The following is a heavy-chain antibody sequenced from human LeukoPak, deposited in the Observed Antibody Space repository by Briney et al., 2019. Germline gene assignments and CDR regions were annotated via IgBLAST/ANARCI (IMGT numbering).Heavy chain of an antibody. CDR3: ASRPNYYGSGSSLYGMDV. Sequence: KTSETLSLTCAVYGGSFSGYYWSRIRQPPGKGLEWIGEINHSGSTNYNPSLKSRVTISVDTSKNQFPLKLSSVTAADTAVYYCASRPNYYGSGSSLYGMDVWGQGTTVTVSS. CDR2: INHSGST. CDR1: GGSFSGYY. D-gene: IGHD3-10*01. J-gene: IGHJ6*02. V-gene: IGHV4-34*01.